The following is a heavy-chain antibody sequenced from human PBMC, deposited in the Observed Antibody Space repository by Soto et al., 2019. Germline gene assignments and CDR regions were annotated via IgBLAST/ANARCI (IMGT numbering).Heavy chain of an antibody. V-gene: IGHV3-30-3*01. D-gene: IGHD4-4*01. J-gene: IGHJ2*01. CDR3: ARPLWRDDYNWGYFDL. CDR1: GFTFSDYY. Sequence: PGWSLRLSCAASGFTFSDYYMSWIRQAPGKGLEWVAVISYDGSNKYYADSVKGRFTISRDNSKNTLYLQINSLRTEDTAVYYCARPLWRDDYNWGYFDLWGRGTLVTVSS. CDR2: ISYDGSNK.